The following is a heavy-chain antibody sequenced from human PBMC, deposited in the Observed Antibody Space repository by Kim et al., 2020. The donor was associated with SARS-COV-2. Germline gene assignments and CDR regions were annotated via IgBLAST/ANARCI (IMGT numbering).Heavy chain of an antibody. Sequence: IYDSDSAKGRFTISRDNAKNSLYLQMNSLRAEDTAVYYCARGGLVYYFDCWGQGTLVTVSS. CDR3: ARGGLVYYFDC. V-gene: IGHV3-48*03. CDR2: I. J-gene: IGHJ4*02. D-gene: IGHD3-9*01.